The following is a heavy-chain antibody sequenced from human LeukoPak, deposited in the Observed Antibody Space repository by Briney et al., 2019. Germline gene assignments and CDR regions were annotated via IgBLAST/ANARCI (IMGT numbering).Heavy chain of an antibody. D-gene: IGHD3-3*01. CDR3: ARGRLPDFGVVIASYYYYYYMVV. CDR1: GGSFSGYY. CDR2: INHSGST. Sequence: PSETLSLTXAVYGGSFSGYYWSWIRQPPGKGLEWIGEINHSGSTNYNPSLKSRVTISVDTSKNQFSLKLSSVTAADTAVYYCARGRLPDFGVVIASYYYYYYMVVWGKGTTVTVSS. V-gene: IGHV4-34*01. J-gene: IGHJ6*03.